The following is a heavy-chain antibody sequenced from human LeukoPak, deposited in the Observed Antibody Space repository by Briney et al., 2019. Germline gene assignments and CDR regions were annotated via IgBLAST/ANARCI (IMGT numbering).Heavy chain of an antibody. J-gene: IGHJ4*02. V-gene: IGHV4-59*08. CDR1: GGSISGYY. CDR3: AEERGEEYSSGWYKTNDFYD. CDR2: IFLSGRT. D-gene: IGHD6-19*01. Sequence: SETLSLTCTVSGGSISGYYWGWIAQPPGKGLEWIGYIFLSGRTTYNPSLKSRVTISVDTSKTEFSLKLSSVTAAGTAAYYCAEERGEEYSSGWYKTNDFYDWGQGIRVTVSS.